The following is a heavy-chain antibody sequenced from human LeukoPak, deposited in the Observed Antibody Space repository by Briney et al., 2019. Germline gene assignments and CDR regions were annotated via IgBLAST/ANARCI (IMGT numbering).Heavy chain of an antibody. Sequence: EASVKVSCKASGYTFTGYYMHWVRQAPGQGLEWMGWINPNSGGTNYAQKFQGRVTMTRDTSISTAYMELSRLRSDDTAVYYCARDRAVAGLKRPDYWGQGTLVTVSS. CDR2: INPNSGGT. V-gene: IGHV1-2*02. CDR1: GYTFTGYY. D-gene: IGHD6-19*01. CDR3: ARDRAVAGLKRPDY. J-gene: IGHJ4*02.